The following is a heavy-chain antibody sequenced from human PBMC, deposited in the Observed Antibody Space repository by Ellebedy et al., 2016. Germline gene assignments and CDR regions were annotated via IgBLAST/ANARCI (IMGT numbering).Heavy chain of an antibody. D-gene: IGHD1-26*01. CDR2: INHSGNT. J-gene: IGHJ4*02. CDR3: VRRLGARPPSD. V-gene: IGHV4-34*01. Sequence: SETLSLXXVVYGGSFNGYYWSWIRQPPGKGLEWIAEINHSGNTNSNPSLKSRVTISVDTSKNQFSLKLSSVTATDTAVYYCVRRLGARPPSDWGQGTLVTVS. CDR1: GGSFNGYY.